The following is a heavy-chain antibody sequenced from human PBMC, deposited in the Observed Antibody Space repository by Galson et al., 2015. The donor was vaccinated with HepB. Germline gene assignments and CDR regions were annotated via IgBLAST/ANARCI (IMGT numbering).Heavy chain of an antibody. Sequence: SVKVSCKASGYTFTSYGISWVRQAPGQGLEWMGWISAYNGNTNYAQKLQGRVTMTTDTSTSTAYMELRSLRSDDTAVYYCARISMGAYYYYYYYMDVWGKGTTVTVSS. J-gene: IGHJ6*03. D-gene: IGHD3-16*01. CDR3: ARISMGAYYYYYYYMDV. CDR1: GYTFTSYG. V-gene: IGHV1-18*01. CDR2: ISAYNGNT.